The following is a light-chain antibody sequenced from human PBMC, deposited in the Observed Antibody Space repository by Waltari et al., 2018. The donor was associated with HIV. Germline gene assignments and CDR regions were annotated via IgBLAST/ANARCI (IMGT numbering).Light chain of an antibody. CDR1: QSLAFRDGTSY. J-gene: IGKJ2*01. Sequence: TQSPLSLSVTFGQPAAISCKSNQSLAFRDGTSYLFWYHQRPGQPPRRLLYQVSHRDSGVPGRITGSGSDTDFTLRISRVEAEDAGFYFCMQATSWPHTFGQRTELQI. CDR2: QVS. CDR3: MQATSWPHT. V-gene: IGKV2-30*01.